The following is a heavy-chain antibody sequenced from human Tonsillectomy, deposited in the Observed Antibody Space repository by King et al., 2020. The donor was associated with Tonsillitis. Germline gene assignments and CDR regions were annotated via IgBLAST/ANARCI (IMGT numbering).Heavy chain of an antibody. CDR1: GYTFTDYY. Sequence: VQLVESGTEVKKPGASVKVSCKASGYTFTDYYIQWVRQAPGQGPEWMGWIDPNSGATNYAQKFQGRVTMTGDTSITTAYMELSSLRSDDTAVYYCARHFYERSGYYYHFFQHWGQGTLVTVSS. V-gene: IGHV1-2*02. D-gene: IGHD3-22*01. J-gene: IGHJ1*01. CDR2: IDPNSGAT. CDR3: ARHFYERSGYYYHFFQH.